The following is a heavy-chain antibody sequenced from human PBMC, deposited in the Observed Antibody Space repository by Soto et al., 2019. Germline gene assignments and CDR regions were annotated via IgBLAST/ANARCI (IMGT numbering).Heavy chain of an antibody. Sequence: SETLCLTSTVSGGFISSGGYYWSWIRQQPGKGLEWIGYIYYSGSTYYNPSLKSRVTISVDTSKNQFSLKLSSVTAADTAVYYGARYFGGDEGGLFDYRGQGTLDTVSS. D-gene: IGHD2-15*01. CDR3: ARYFGGDEGGLFDY. J-gene: IGHJ4*01. CDR1: GGFISSGGYY. V-gene: IGHV4-31*03. CDR2: IYYSGST.